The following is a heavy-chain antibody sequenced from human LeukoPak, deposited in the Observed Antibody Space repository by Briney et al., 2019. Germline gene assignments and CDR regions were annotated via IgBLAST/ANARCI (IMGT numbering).Heavy chain of an antibody. D-gene: IGHD1-7*01. Sequence: GGSLRLSCAASGFTFSSYGMHWVRQAPGKGLEWVAFIRYDGSKKYYAESVKGRFTISRDNAKNSQYLQMNSLRAEDTAVYYCARDQITGTIPLDYWGQGTLVTVSS. CDR2: IRYDGSKK. CDR3: ARDQITGTIPLDY. V-gene: IGHV3-30*02. CDR1: GFTFSSYG. J-gene: IGHJ4*02.